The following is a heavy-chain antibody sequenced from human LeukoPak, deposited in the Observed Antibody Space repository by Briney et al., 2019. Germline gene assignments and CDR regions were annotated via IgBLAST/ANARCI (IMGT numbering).Heavy chain of an antibody. J-gene: IGHJ5*02. Sequence: GGSLRLSCAASGFTFSSYSMNWVRQAPGKGLEWVSSISSSSAYIYYADSVKGRFTISRDNAKNSLYLEINSLRVEDTAVYYCARKGSTAASGDNWYDPWGQGTLVTVSS. D-gene: IGHD6-13*01. CDR2: ISSSSAYI. V-gene: IGHV3-21*01. CDR3: ARKGSTAASGDNWYDP. CDR1: GFTFSSYS.